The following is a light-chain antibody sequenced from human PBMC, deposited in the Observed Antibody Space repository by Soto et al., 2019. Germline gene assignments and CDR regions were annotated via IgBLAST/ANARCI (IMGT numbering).Light chain of an antibody. V-gene: IGLV2-8*01. J-gene: IGLJ1*01. CDR2: EVS. CDR1: SSDVGGYNY. CDR3: SSYAGSNNGDV. Sequence: QSALTQPPSASGSPGQSVTISCTGTSSDVGGYNYVSWYQQHPGKAPKLMIYEVSKQPSGVPDRFSVSKSGNTASLTVSGLQAEDEADYYGSSYAGSNNGDVFGTGTKLTVL.